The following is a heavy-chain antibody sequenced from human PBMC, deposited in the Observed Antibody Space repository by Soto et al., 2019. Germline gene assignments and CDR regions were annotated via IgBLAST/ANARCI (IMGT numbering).Heavy chain of an antibody. Sequence: PGGSLRLSCAASGFTFSDFAMSWVRKAPGKGLEWVGFIRRNAYGGTTDYAASVKGRFTISRDDSKSIAYLQMNSLRTEDAALYYCTRASSLDFDFWGQGTLVTVS. CDR1: GFTFSDFA. CDR3: TRASSLDFDF. D-gene: IGHD3-16*01. V-gene: IGHV3-49*04. CDR2: IRRNAYGGTT. J-gene: IGHJ4*02.